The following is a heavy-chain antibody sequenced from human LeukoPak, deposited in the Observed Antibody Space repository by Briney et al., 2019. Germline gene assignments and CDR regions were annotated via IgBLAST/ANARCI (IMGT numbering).Heavy chain of an antibody. Sequence: ASVKVSCKASGYTFTSYAMNWVRQAPGQGLEWMGWINTNTGNPTYAQGFTGRFVFSLDTSVSTAYLQISSLKAEDTAVYYCARGEPDQKKGRLTIFGVVIPSGFDSYYYYGMDVWGQGTTVTVPS. J-gene: IGHJ6*02. V-gene: IGHV7-4-1*02. CDR2: INTNTGNP. CDR3: ARGEPDQKKGRLTIFGVVIPSGFDSYYYYGMDV. D-gene: IGHD3-3*01. CDR1: GYTFTSYA.